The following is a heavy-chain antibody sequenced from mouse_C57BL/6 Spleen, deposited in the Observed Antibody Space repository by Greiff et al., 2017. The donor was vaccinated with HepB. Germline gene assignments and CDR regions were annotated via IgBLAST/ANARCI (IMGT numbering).Heavy chain of an antibody. J-gene: IGHJ1*03. V-gene: IGHV1-80*01. CDR3: ARDYYGSPSYWYFDV. Sequence: VQLQESGAELVKPGASVKISCKASGYAFSSYWMNWVKQRPGKGLEWIGQIYPGDGDTNYNGKFKGKATLTADKSSSTAYMQLSSLTSEDSAVYFCARDYYGSPSYWYFDVWGTGTTVTVSS. CDR2: IYPGDGDT. CDR1: GYAFSSYW. D-gene: IGHD1-1*01.